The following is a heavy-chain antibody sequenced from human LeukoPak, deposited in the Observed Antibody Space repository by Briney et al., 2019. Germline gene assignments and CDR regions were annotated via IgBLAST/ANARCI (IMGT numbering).Heavy chain of an antibody. D-gene: IGHD1-26*01. V-gene: IGHV4-34*01. Sequence: SETLSLTCAVYGGSFSGYYWSWIRQPPGKGLEWIGEINHSGSTNYNPSLKSRVTISVDTSKNQFSLKLSSVTAADTAVYYCARVWDSGSYGYWGQGTLVTVSS. CDR3: ARVWDSGSYGY. J-gene: IGHJ4*02. CDR2: INHSGST. CDR1: GGSFSGYY.